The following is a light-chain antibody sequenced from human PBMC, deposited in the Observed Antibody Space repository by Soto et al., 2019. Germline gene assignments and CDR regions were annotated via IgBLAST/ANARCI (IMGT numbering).Light chain of an antibody. CDR2: KAS. CDR1: QTISSW. J-gene: IGKJ3*01. Sequence: DIQMTQSPSTLSGSVGDRVTITCRASQTISSWLAWYQQKPGKAPKLLIYKASTLKSGVPSRFSGSGSGTEFTLTISSLQPDDFATYYCQQYYSLPVFGPGTRVQI. CDR3: QQYYSLPV. V-gene: IGKV1-5*03.